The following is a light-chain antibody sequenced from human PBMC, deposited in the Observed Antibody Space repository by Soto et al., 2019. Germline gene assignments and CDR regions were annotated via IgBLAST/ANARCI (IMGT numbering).Light chain of an antibody. J-gene: IGKJ1*01. Sequence: EFVLTQSPGTLSLSPGERATLSCRASQSVSSSYLAWYQQKPGQAPRLLIYGASSRATGIPDRFSGSGSGTDFTLTISRLETEDFAVYYCQQYGSSPQWTFGQGTKVEIK. CDR1: QSVSSSY. CDR2: GAS. V-gene: IGKV3-20*01. CDR3: QQYGSSPQWT.